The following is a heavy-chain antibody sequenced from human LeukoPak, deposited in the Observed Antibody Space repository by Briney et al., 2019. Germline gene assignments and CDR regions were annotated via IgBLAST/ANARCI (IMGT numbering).Heavy chain of an antibody. CDR1: GFTFSSYD. V-gene: IGHV3-21*01. CDR2: ISGSSGHT. J-gene: IGHJ6*04. Sequence: GGSLRLSCAASGFTFSSYDMSWVRQAPGKGLEWVSSISGSSGHTYYADSVKGRFTISRDNAKNSLYLQMNSLRAEDTAVYYCAELGITMVGGVWGKGTTVTISS. D-gene: IGHD3-10*02. CDR3: AELGITMVGGV.